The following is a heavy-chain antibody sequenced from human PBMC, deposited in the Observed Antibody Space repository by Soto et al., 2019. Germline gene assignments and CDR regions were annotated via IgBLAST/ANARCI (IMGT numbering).Heavy chain of an antibody. CDR3: ASWGDYTWHS. J-gene: IGHJ4*02. V-gene: IGHV4-4*02. Sequence: QVQLQESGPGLVKPSGTLSLTCAVSGGSVSGDSWWSWVRQSPGKGLEWIGEIIRSGTTFYNPSLRSQITISIDKSKNQFSVKLTSGTAADTAVYYCASWGDYTWHSWGQGTLVTVSS. CDR2: IIRSGTT. CDR1: GGSVSGDSW. D-gene: IGHD4-17*01.